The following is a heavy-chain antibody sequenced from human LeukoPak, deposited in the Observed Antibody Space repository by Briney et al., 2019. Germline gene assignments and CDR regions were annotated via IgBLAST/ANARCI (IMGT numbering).Heavy chain of an antibody. D-gene: IGHD6-6*01. CDR3: ARDRQFGIAARDFDY. V-gene: IGHV1-18*01. Sequence: GASVKVSCKASGYTFTSYGISWVRQAPGQGLEWMGWISTYNGNTNYAQKLQGRVTMTTDTSTSTAYMELRSLRSDDTAVYYCARDRQFGIAARDFDYWGQGTLVTASS. CDR1: GYTFTSYG. J-gene: IGHJ4*02. CDR2: ISTYNGNT.